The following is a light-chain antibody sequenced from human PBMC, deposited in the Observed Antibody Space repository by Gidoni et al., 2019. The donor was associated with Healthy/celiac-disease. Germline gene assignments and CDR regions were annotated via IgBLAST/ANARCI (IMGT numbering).Light chain of an antibody. CDR3: SSYTSSSTLDRV. CDR2: DVS. CDR1: SSYVGGYNY. J-gene: IGLJ2*01. V-gene: IGLV2-14*01. Sequence: QSALTQPASVSGSPGQSITISCPGTSSYVGGYNYVSWYQQHPGKAPKLMIYDVSNRPSGVSNRFSGSKSGNTASLTISGLQAEDEADYYCSSYTSSSTLDRVFGGGTKLXV.